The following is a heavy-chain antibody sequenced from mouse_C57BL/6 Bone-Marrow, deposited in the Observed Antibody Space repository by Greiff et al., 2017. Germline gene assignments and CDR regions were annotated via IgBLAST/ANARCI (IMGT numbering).Heavy chain of an antibody. J-gene: IGHJ3*01. D-gene: IGHD2-4*01. Sequence: EVMLVESGPGLAKPSQTLSLTCSVTGYSITSDYWNWIRKFPGNKLEYMGYISYSGSTYYNPSLKSRISITRDTSKNQYYLQLNSVTTEDTATYCCARGALDYDYDGGFAYWGQGTLVTVSA. CDR1: GYSITSDY. V-gene: IGHV3-8*01. CDR2: ISYSGST. CDR3: ARGALDYDYDGGFAY.